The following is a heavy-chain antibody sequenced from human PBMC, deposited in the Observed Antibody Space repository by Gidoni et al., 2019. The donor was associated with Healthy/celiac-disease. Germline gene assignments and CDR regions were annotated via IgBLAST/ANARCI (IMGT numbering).Heavy chain of an antibody. D-gene: IGHD3-22*01. V-gene: IGHV3-53*01. CDR2: IYSGGST. CDR3: ARAGGYYDSSGYYSLDAFDI. CDR1: GFPVSSNY. J-gene: IGHJ3*02. Sequence: EVQLVESGGGLIQPGGSLRLPCAASGFPVSSNYMSWVRQAPGKGLEWVSVIYSGGSTYYADSVKGRFTISRDNSKNTLYLQMNSLRAEDTAVYYCARAGGYYDSSGYYSLDAFDIWGQGTMVTVSS.